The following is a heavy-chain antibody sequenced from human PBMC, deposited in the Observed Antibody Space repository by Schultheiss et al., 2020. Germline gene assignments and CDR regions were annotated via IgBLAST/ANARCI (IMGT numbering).Heavy chain of an antibody. CDR3: AREGSAYCSGGSCYLGY. D-gene: IGHD2-15*01. CDR1: GGSISSGGYY. V-gene: IGHV4-39*02. Sequence: SETLSLTCTVSGGSISSGGYYWSWIRQHPGKGLEWIGEIYHSGSTNYNPSLKSRVTISVDTSKNQFSLKVSSVTAADTAVYYCAREGSAYCSGGSCYLGYWGQGTLVTVSS. CDR2: IYHSGST. J-gene: IGHJ4*02.